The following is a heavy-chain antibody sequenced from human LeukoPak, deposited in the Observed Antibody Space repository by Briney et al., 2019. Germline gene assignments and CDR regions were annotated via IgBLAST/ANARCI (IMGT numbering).Heavy chain of an antibody. CDR1: GASISSSDYY. CDR3: ARGRIWGSGIYIWGYFDY. D-gene: IGHD3-10*01. Sequence: PSETLSLTCTVSGASISSSDYYWSWIRQPPGKGLEWIGEINHSGSTNYNPSLKSRVTISVDTSKNQFSLKLSSVTAADTAVYYCARGRIWGSGIYIWGYFDYWGQGTLVTVSS. CDR2: INHSGST. J-gene: IGHJ4*02. V-gene: IGHV4-39*07.